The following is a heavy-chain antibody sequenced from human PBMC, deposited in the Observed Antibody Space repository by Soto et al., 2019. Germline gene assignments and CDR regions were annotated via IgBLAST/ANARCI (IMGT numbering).Heavy chain of an antibody. D-gene: IGHD5-12*01. V-gene: IGHV4-59*01. J-gene: IGHJ6*02. CDR3: ARSRGYSGFPYYYGMDV. CDR2: IYYSGST. CDR1: GGSISSYY. Sequence: SETLSLTCTVSGGSISSYYWSWIRQPPGKGLEWIGYIYYSGSTNYSPSLKSRVTISLDTSKNEFSLKLSSVTAADTAVYYCARSRGYSGFPYYYGMDVWGQGTTVTVSS.